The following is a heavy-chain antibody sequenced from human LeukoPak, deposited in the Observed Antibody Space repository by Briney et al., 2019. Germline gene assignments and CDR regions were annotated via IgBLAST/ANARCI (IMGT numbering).Heavy chain of an antibody. V-gene: IGHV4-59*01. Sequence: SETLSLTCTVSGGSISSYYWSWIRQPPGKGLEWIGYIYYGGSTNYNPSLKSRVTISVDTSKNQFSLKLSSVTAADTAVYYCARVTRWFGPWGQGTLVTV. CDR1: GGSISSYY. CDR2: IYYGGST. J-gene: IGHJ5*02. CDR3: ARVTRWFGP.